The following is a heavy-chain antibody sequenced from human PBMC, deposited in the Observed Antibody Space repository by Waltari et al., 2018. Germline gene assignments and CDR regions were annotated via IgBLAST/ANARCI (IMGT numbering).Heavy chain of an antibody. V-gene: IGHV3-21*01. CDR3: ATYGPRGNYYYYYMDV. CDR1: GFTFSSYS. Sequence: EVQLVESGGGLVKPGGSLRLSCAASGFTFSSYSMNWVRKAPGKGLEWVSSISSSSSYIYYADSVKGRFTISRDNAKNSLYLQMNSLRAEDTAVYYCATYGPRGNYYYYYMDVWGKGTTVTVSS. J-gene: IGHJ6*03. CDR2: ISSSSSYI. D-gene: IGHD4-17*01.